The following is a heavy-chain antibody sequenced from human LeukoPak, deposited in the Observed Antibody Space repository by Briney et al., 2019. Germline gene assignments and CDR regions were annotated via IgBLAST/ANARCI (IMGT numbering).Heavy chain of an antibody. D-gene: IGHD4-11*01. CDR2: INPNSGGT. J-gene: IGHJ4*02. CDR1: GYTFTGYY. CDR3: ARPPPLMTTVTRATGY. Sequence: EASVKVSCKASGYTFTGYYMHWVRQAPGRGLEWMGWINPNSGGTNYAQKFQGRATMTRDTSISTAYMELSRLRSDDTAVYYCARPPPLMTTVTRATGYWGQGTLVTVSS. V-gene: IGHV1-2*02.